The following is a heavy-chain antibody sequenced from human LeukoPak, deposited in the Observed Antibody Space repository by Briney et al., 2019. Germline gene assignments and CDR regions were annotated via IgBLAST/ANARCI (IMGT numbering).Heavy chain of an antibody. CDR1: GGFIRSSSKY. CDR3: ARSYAAAGPTHNWFDP. Sequence: SETLSLTCSVSGGFIRSSSKYWGWIRQPPGKGLEWIRSIYYSGDTYYNPSLRSRVTISVDTSKNQFSLKLTSVTAADTAVYYCARSYAAAGPTHNWFDPWGQGTLVTVSS. J-gene: IGHJ5*02. V-gene: IGHV4-39*01. CDR2: IYYSGDT. D-gene: IGHD6-13*01.